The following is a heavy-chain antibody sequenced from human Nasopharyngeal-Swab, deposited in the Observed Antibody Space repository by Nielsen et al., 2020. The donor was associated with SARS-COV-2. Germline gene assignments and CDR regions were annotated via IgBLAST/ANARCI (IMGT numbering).Heavy chain of an antibody. Sequence: GESLKISCAASRFTFSSYSMNWVRQAPGKGLEWVSYISSSSRTIYYADSVKGRFTISRDNAKNSLYLQMNSLRDEDTAVYYCVRGGAWLYYYDSSGKDAFDIWGQGTMVTVSS. D-gene: IGHD3-22*01. J-gene: IGHJ3*02. CDR1: RFTFSSYS. CDR3: VRGGAWLYYYDSSGKDAFDI. CDR2: ISSSSRTI. V-gene: IGHV3-48*02.